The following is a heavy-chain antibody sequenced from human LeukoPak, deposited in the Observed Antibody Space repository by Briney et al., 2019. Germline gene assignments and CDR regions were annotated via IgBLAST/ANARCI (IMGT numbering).Heavy chain of an antibody. CDR3: ARVGGDIVVVPAAIGDAFDI. V-gene: IGHV4-59*01. D-gene: IGHD2-2*01. CDR1: GGSISSYY. CDR2: IYYSGST. J-gene: IGHJ3*02. Sequence: SETLSLTCTVSGGSISSYYWSWIRQPPGKGLEWIGYIYYSGSTNYNPSLKSRVTISVDTSKNQFSLKLSSVTAADTAVYYCARVGGDIVVVPAAIGDAFDIWGQGTMVTVSS.